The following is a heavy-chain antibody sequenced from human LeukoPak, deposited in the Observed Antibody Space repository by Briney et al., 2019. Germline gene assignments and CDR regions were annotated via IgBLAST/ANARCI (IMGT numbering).Heavy chain of an antibody. CDR2: IYSGGST. J-gene: IGHJ4*02. CDR3: ARAYDYGDFHFDY. CDR1: GFTFSSCS. V-gene: IGHV3-66*01. Sequence: GGSLRLSCAASGFTFSSCSMNWVRQAPGKGLEWVSVIYSGGSTYYADSVKGRFTISRDNSKNTLYLQMNSLRAEDTAVYYCARAYDYGDFHFDYWGQGTLVTVSS. D-gene: IGHD4-17*01.